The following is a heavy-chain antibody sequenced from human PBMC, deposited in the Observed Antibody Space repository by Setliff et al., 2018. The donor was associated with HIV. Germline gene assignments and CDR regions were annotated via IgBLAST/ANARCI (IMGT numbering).Heavy chain of an antibody. CDR1: GGTFSSYA. Sequence: ASVKVSCKASGGTFSSYAISWVRQAPGQGLEWMGGIIPIFGNTGNAQKFQGRVTMTRDTSINTAYMELTSLRSEDTAVYYCARGPMMARVFDYWGQGTLVTVSS. D-gene: IGHD3-16*01. J-gene: IGHJ4*02. CDR2: IIPIFGNT. CDR3: ARGPMMARVFDY. V-gene: IGHV1-8*02.